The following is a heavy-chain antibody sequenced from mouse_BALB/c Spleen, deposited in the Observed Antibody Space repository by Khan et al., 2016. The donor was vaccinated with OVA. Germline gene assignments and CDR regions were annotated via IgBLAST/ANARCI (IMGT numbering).Heavy chain of an antibody. V-gene: IGHV3-2*02. D-gene: IGHD1-2*01. CDR3: ARTARIKY. CDR1: GYSITSGYG. CDR2: ISYSGST. J-gene: IGHJ2*01. Sequence: VQLKQSGPGLVKPSQSLSLTCTVTGYSITSGYGWNWIRQFPGNKLEWMGNISYSGSTNYNPSLKSRISITRDTSKNQFFLQLNSVTTEDTATXYRARTARIKYWGQGTTLTVSS.